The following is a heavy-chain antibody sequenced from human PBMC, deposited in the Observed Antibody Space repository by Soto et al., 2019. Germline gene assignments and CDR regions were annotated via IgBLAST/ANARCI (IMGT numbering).Heavy chain of an antibody. V-gene: IGHV3-23*01. J-gene: IGHJ4*02. D-gene: IGHD3-10*01. Sequence: EVQLLESGGGLVQPGGSLRLSCAASGFNFSRYAMSWVRQAPGKGLEWVSIIGVGGGDRYYPESVKGRFTISRYNSRATLYLEMNSLRYEDTAVYYCARVRFGELDWGPGTLVTVSS. CDR3: ARVRFGELD. CDR1: GFNFSRYA. CDR2: IGVGGGDR.